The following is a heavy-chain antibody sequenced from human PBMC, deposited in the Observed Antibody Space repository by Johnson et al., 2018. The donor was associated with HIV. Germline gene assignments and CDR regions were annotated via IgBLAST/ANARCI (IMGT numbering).Heavy chain of an antibody. Sequence: QVQLVESGGGVVQPGGSLRLSCAASGFTFNNYGMHWVRQSPGKGLEWVAFIRFDGSNQFYADSVKGRFTISRDNSKNTLYLEMYSLRAEDTAVYYCAREYSSLSQGAFDIWGQGTMVTVSS. CDR2: IRFDGSNQ. V-gene: IGHV3-30*02. CDR3: AREYSSLSQGAFDI. D-gene: IGHD6-6*01. J-gene: IGHJ3*02. CDR1: GFTFNNYG.